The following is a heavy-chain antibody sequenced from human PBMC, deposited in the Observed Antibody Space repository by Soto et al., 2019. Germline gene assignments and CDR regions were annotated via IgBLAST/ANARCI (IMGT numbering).Heavy chain of an antibody. Sequence: EVQLVESGGGLVQPGGSLTLSCAASGFTFGSYWMGWVRQAPGKGLEWVATIKQDGSEKYYMDSVKGRFTISRDNAKKSLYLQMNSLRADDTALYYCVSTGDDYWGQGTLVTVSS. CDR2: IKQDGSEK. J-gene: IGHJ4*02. CDR3: VSTGDDY. CDR1: GFTFGSYW. V-gene: IGHV3-7*05. D-gene: IGHD3-16*01.